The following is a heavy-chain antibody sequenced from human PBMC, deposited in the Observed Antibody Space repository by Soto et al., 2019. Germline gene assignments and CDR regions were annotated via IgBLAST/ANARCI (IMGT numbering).Heavy chain of an antibody. J-gene: IGHJ6*03. D-gene: IGHD2-21*01. Sequence: GGSLRLSCAASGFTVSSYWMSWVRQAPGKGLEWVANIKQDGSEKYYVDSVKGRFTISRDNAKNSLYLQMNSLRAEDTAVYYCARYCGGDCSPVYYYMDVWGKGTTVTVSS. CDR1: GFTVSSYW. CDR3: ARYCGGDCSPVYYYMDV. V-gene: IGHV3-7*01. CDR2: IKQDGSEK.